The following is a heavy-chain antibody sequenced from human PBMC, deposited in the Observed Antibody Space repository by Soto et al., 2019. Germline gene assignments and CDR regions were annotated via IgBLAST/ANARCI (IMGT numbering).Heavy chain of an antibody. CDR2: IYYSGST. CDR3: ARVGCSSTSCYTDGVYYYGRDV. J-gene: IGHJ6*02. D-gene: IGHD2-2*02. V-gene: IGHV4-30-4*01. CDR1: GGSISSGDYY. Sequence: PSETLSLTCTVSGGSISSGDYYWSWIRQPPGKGPEWIGYIYYSGSTYYNPSLKSRVTISVDTSKDQFSLKLSSVTAADTAVYYCARVGCSSTSCYTDGVYYYGRDVCGQGTTITVSS.